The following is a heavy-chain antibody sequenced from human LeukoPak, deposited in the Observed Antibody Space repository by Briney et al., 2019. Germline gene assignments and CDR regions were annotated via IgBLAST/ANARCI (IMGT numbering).Heavy chain of an antibody. CDR2: TYYRSKWYN. CDR1: GDSVSSNSAA. Sequence: SQTLSLTCALSGDSVSSNSAAWNWIRQYPSRGLEWLGRTYYRSKWYNDYAGSVKSRITINPDTSKNQFSLQLNSVTPEDTAVYYCARVGARGMDVWGQGTTVTVSS. J-gene: IGHJ6*02. D-gene: IGHD3-16*01. CDR3: ARVGARGMDV. V-gene: IGHV6-1*01.